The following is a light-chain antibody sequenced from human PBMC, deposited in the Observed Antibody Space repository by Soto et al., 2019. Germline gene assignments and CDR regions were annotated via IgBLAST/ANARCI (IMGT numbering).Light chain of an antibody. Sequence: DIVMTQSPDSLPVSLGERATINCKSSRSILSSSNNKNFLAWYQQTPGQPPRLLIYWASTRQSGVPDRFSGSGSGTDFTLTISSLQAEDVAVYYCQQYYSSPFTFGPGTKVDIK. CDR3: QQYYSSPFT. CDR1: RSILSSSNNKNF. V-gene: IGKV4-1*01. CDR2: WAS. J-gene: IGKJ3*01.